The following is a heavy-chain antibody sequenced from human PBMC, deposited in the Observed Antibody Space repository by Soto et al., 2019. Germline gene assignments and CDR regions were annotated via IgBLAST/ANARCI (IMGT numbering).Heavy chain of an antibody. Sequence: EVQLLESGGGLEQPGGSLRLSCAASGFTFSSYAMSWVRQAPGKGLEWVSAISGSGATTRYADSVKGRFTISRDNSKNTLHLQMNSLRAEDTAVYYCAQRGDYRSFDYWGQGTLVTVSS. D-gene: IGHD3-3*01. J-gene: IGHJ4*02. CDR1: GFTFSSYA. CDR3: AQRGDYRSFDY. CDR2: ISGSGATT. V-gene: IGHV3-23*01.